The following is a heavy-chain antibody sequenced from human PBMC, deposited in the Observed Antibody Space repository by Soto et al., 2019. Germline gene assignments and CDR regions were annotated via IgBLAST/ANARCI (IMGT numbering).Heavy chain of an antibody. V-gene: IGHV3-53*01. D-gene: IGHD5-18*01. CDR3: ASEGYSYKYGIDS. Sequence: GGSLRLSCAAFGLAVGGNYMGWVRQAPGKGLEGVAGIYSGGLANYADTVKGRYTNPRDRTKNTLYLQMNSLRADNTAVYYSASEGYSYKYGIDSRGQGTTVTVSS. CDR2: IYSGGLA. CDR1: GLAVGGNY. J-gene: IGHJ6*02.